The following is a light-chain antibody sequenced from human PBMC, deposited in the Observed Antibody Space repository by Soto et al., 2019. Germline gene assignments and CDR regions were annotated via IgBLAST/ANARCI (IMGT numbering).Light chain of an antibody. CDR1: RSISAW. V-gene: IGKV1-5*03. CDR2: KAS. CDR3: QQYNSYQYT. J-gene: IGKJ2*01. Sequence: DIKWTRPPSPWYAPVGARVTTIGRAGRSISAWLAGYRRKQGKAPNLLVFKASSLEGGIPSRFSGSGSETEFTLTISSLQPEDFATYYCQQYNSYQYTFGQGTKLEIK.